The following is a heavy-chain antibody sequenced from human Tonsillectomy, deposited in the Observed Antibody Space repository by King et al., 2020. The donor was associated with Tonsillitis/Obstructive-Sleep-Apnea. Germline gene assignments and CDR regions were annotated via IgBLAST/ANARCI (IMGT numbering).Heavy chain of an antibody. J-gene: IGHJ4*02. Sequence: QLVQSGAEVKKPGASVKGSCKASGYTFTSYYMHWVRQAPGQGLEWMGIINPSGGSTSYAQKFQGRVTMTRDTSTSTVYMELSSLRSEDTAVYYCAIAPRELLRFLGYWGQETLVTVSS. CDR1: GYTFTSYY. CDR3: AIAPRELLRFLGY. D-gene: IGHD3-3*01. CDR2: INPSGGST. V-gene: IGHV1-46*01.